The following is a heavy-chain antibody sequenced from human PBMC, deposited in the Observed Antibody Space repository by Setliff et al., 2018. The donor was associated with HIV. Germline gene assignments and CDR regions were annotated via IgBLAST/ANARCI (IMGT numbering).Heavy chain of an antibody. Sequence: SETLSLTCTVSGGSISSHCWSWIRQSPGKALEWIGYIYASGSIIYNPSLKSRVTMSVDTSQNQVSLKLTSVTAADTAVYYCARDIWAYGLMGSWGQGTLVTVSS. CDR3: ARDIWAYGLMGS. D-gene: IGHD4-17*01. J-gene: IGHJ5*02. V-gene: IGHV4-59*11. CDR1: GGSISSHC. CDR2: IYASGSI.